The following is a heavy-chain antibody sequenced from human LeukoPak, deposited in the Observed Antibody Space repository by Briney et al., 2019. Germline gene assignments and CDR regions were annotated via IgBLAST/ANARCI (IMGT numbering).Heavy chain of an antibody. CDR1: GFTFRSYA. Sequence: GGSLRLFYAASGFTFRSYAMSWVRQAPGKGLEWVSAISGSGGSTYYADSVKGRFTISRDNSKITLYLQMNSLRAEDTAVYYCAKLSRKGGHPFDYWGQGTLVTVSS. CDR2: ISGSGGST. D-gene: IGHD3-16*01. V-gene: IGHV3-23*01. CDR3: AKLSRKGGHPFDY. J-gene: IGHJ4*02.